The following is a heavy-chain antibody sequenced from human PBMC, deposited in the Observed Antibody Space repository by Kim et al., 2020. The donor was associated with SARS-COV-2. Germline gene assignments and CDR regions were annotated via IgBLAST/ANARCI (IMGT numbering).Heavy chain of an antibody. CDR3: GGADCSSTSCYTYGMDV. V-gene: IGHV1-69*13. Sequence: SVKVSCKASGGTFSSYAISWVRQAPGQGLEWMGGIIPIFGTANYAQKFQGRVTITADESTSTAYMELSSLRSEDTAVYYCGGADCSSTSCYTYGMDVWGQGTTVTVSS. J-gene: IGHJ6*02. CDR1: GGTFSSYA. CDR2: IIPIFGTA. D-gene: IGHD2-2*01.